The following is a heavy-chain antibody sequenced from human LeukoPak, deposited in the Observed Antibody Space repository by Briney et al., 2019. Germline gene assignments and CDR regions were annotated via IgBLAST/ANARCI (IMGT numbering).Heavy chain of an antibody. D-gene: IGHD3-10*01. V-gene: IGHV7-4-1*02. CDR1: GYTFTSYA. Sequence: GASVKVSCKASGYTFTSYAMNWVRQAPGQGLEWMGWINTNTGNPTYAQGFTGRFVFSLDTSVSTAYLQISSLKAEDTAVYYCARELLVRAPQVEYYYYYGMDVWGQGTTVTVSS. CDR2: INTNTGNP. CDR3: ARELLVRAPQVEYYYYYGMDV. J-gene: IGHJ6*02.